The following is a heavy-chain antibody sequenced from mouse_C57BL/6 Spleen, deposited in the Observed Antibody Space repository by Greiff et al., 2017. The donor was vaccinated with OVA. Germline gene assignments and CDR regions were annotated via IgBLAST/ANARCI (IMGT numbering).Heavy chain of an antibody. V-gene: IGHV1-69*01. CDR1: GYTFTSYW. Sequence: QVQLQQPGAELVMPGASVKLSCKASGYTFTSYWMHWVKQRPGQGLEWIGEIDPSDSYTNYNQKFKSKSTLTVDQSSSTAYMQLSSLTSEDAAVYYCARLITTVVEGNYYVDYWGQGTTLTVSS. J-gene: IGHJ2*01. CDR2: IDPSDSYT. CDR3: ARLITTVVEGNYYVDY. D-gene: IGHD1-1*01.